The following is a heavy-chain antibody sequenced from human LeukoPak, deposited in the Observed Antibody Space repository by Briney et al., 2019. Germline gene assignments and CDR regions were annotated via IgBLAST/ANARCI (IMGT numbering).Heavy chain of an antibody. D-gene: IGHD2-2*01. CDR3: ARYCSSTSCVDY. CDR1: GGSFSGYY. J-gene: IGHJ4*02. CDR2: INHSGST. Sequence: SETLSLTCAVYGGSFSGYYWSWIRQPPGKGLEWIGEINHSGSTNYNPSLKSRVTISVDTSKNQFSLKLSSVTAADTAVYYCARYCSSTSCVDYWGQGTLATVSS. V-gene: IGHV4-34*01.